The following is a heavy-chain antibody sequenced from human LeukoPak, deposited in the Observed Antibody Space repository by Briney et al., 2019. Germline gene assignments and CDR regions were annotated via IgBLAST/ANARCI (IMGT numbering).Heavy chain of an antibody. Sequence: SQTLSLTCTVSGGSLSSGDHYWSWIRQPPGKGLEWIGYIYYSGSTYYHPSLKSRVTISVDTSKNQFSLKLSSVTAADTAVYYCARYSANYVWFDPWGQGTLVTVSS. J-gene: IGHJ5*02. CDR1: GGSLSSGDHY. CDR2: IYYSGST. CDR3: ARYSANYVWFDP. V-gene: IGHV4-30-4*01. D-gene: IGHD4/OR15-4a*01.